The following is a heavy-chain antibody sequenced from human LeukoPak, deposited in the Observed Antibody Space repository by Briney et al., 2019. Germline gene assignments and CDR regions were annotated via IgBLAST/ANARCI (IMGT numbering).Heavy chain of an antibody. CDR1: GGSISSGTYH. J-gene: IGHJ4*02. CDR3: ARNASDSVISYFDY. D-gene: IGHD5/OR15-5a*01. Sequence: SETLSLTCTVSGGSISSGTYHWGWIRQPPGKGLEWIGSIYYSGITSYNPSLKSRVTISVDTSKNQFSLKLDSVTAADTAVYYCARNASDSVISYFDYWGQGTLVTVSS. CDR2: IYYSGIT. V-gene: IGHV4-39*01.